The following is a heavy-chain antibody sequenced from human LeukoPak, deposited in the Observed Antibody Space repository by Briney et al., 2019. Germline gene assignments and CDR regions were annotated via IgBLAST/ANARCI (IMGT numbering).Heavy chain of an antibody. CDR1: GGSISRYY. Sequence: SETLSLTCTVSGGSISRYYWSWIRQPPGKGLEWIGYIYYSGSTNYNPSLKSRVTISVDTSKNQFSLKLSSVTAADTAVYYCARGEAAYCGGDCYPPHFLYYYYYMDVWGKGTTVTVSS. D-gene: IGHD2-21*02. V-gene: IGHV4-59*01. CDR3: ARGEAAYCGGDCYPPHFLYYYYYMDV. CDR2: IYYSGST. J-gene: IGHJ6*03.